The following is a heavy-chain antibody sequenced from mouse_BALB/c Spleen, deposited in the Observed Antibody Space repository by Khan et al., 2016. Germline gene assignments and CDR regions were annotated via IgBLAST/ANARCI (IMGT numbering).Heavy chain of an antibody. CDR1: GFAFSRYW. Sequence: EVKLLESGGGLVQPGGSLKLSCTASGFAFSRYWMSWVRQAPGKGLEWIGDINPDSSTINYTPSLKDKFTISRANAKNTLYLQMRKVRSEDTALHYCARCGYCGYSDDWGAGTTVTVSS. D-gene: IGHD2-3*01. J-gene: IGHJ1*01. V-gene: IGHV4-1*02. CDR3: ARCGYCGYSDD. CDR2: INPDSSTI.